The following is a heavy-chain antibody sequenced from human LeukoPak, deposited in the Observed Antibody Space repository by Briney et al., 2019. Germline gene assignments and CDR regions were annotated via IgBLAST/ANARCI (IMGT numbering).Heavy chain of an antibody. V-gene: IGHV3-15*01. Sequence: GGSLRLSCAASGFTFSNAWMSWVRQVPGKGLEWVGRIKSKTDGGTADYAAPVKGRFTISRDDSKNTLYLQMNSLKTEDTAVYYCVIVVRGSCDYWGQGTLVTVSS. J-gene: IGHJ4*02. D-gene: IGHD3-10*01. CDR2: IKSKTDGGTA. CDR1: GFTFSNAW. CDR3: VIVVRGSCDY.